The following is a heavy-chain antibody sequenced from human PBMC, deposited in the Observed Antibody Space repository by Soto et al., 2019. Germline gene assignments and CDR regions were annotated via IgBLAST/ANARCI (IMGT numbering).Heavy chain of an antibody. D-gene: IGHD6-13*01. CDR3: ARDVQQLARMAEYFQH. CDR1: GYTFTSYG. J-gene: IGHJ1*01. Sequence: ASVKVSCKASGYTFTSYGISWVRQAPGQGLEWMGWISAYNGNTNYAQKLQGRVTMTTDTSTSTAYMELRSLGSDDTAVYYCARDVQQLARMAEYFQHWGQGTLVTVSS. CDR2: ISAYNGNT. V-gene: IGHV1-18*01.